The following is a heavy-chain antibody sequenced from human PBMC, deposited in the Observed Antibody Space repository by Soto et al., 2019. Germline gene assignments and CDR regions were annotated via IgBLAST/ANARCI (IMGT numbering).Heavy chain of an antibody. CDR1: GYTFTSYG. CDR2: ISAYNGNT. J-gene: IGHJ4*02. V-gene: IGHV1-18*01. Sequence: ASVKVSFKASGYTFTSYGISWVRQAPGQGLEWMGWISAYNGNTNYAQKLQGRVTMTTDTSTSTAYMELRSLRSDDTAVYYCARGLGDSSGYYYGNWYSDYWGQGTLVTVSS. D-gene: IGHD3-22*01. CDR3: ARGLGDSSGYYYGNWYSDY.